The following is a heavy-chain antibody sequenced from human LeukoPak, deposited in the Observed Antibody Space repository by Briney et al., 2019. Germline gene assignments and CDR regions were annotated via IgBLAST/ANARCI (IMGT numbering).Heavy chain of an antibody. J-gene: IGHJ6*03. CDR2: IKQDGSEK. V-gene: IGHV3-7*01. Sequence: GRSRRLSCAASGFTFRSYWMSWVRQAPGKGLEWVANIKQDGSEKYYVDSVKGRFTISRDSAKNSLYLQMNSLRAEDTAVYYCARDRYYYYYIDVWGKGTTVTVSS. CDR3: ARDRYYYYYIDV. CDR1: GFTFRSYW.